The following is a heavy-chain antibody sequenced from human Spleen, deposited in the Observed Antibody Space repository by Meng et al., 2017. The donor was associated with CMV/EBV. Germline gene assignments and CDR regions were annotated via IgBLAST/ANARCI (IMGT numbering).Heavy chain of an antibody. CDR3: AKDSRSQLGTPGFDY. J-gene: IGHJ4*02. V-gene: IGHV3-9*01. Sequence: GGSLRLSCAASGFTFSSYSVNWVRQAPGKGLEWVSGISWNSGSIGYADSVKGRFTISRDNAKNSLYLQMNSLRAEDTALYYCAKDSRSQLGTPGFDYWGQGTLVTVSS. CDR2: ISWNSGSI. CDR1: GFTFSSYS. D-gene: IGHD1/OR15-1a*01.